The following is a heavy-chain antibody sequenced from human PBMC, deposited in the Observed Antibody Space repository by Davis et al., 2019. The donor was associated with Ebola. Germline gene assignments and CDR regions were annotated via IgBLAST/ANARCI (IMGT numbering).Heavy chain of an antibody. D-gene: IGHD5-24*01. J-gene: IGHJ4*02. CDR3: ARGTLGRWLQVYYFDY. CDR1: GYTFTSYG. CDR2: ISAYNGNT. Sequence: ASVKVSCKASGYTFTSYGISWVRQAPGQGLEWMGWISAYNGNTNYAQKLQGRVTMTTDTSTSTAYMELSSLRSEDTAVYYCARGTLGRWLQVYYFDYWGQGTLVTVSS. V-gene: IGHV1-18*01.